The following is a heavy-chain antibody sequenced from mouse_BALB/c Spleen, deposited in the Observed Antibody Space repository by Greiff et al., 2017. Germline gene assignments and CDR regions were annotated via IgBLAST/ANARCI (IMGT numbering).Heavy chain of an antibody. CDR3: ARSLPWFAY. CDR1: GFSLTSYG. J-gene: IGHJ3*01. D-gene: IGHD5-1*01. V-gene: IGHV2-4-1*01. CDR2: IWSGGST. Sequence: VKLMESGPGLVQPSQSLSITCTVSGFSLTSYGVHWVRQSPGKGLEWLGVIWSGGSTDYNAAFISRLSISKDNSTSQVFFKMNSLQADDTAIYYCARSLPWFAYWGQGTLVTVSA.